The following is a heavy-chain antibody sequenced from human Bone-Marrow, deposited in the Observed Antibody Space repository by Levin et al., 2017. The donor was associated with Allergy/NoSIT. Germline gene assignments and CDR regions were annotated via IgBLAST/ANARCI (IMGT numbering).Heavy chain of an antibody. CDR3: ARESSTAVTTVDL. CDR2: IYYTGNT. V-gene: IGHV4-39*02. D-gene: IGHD4-17*01. CDR1: GGSISSSSYF. J-gene: IGHJ5*02. Sequence: SETLSLTCTVSGGSISSSSYFWGWIRQPPGTGLEWIGNIYYTGNTYYNPSLSSRVTISVDTSKNQFSLILDSVTDADTAVYFCARESSTAVTTVDLWGQGTLVTVSS.